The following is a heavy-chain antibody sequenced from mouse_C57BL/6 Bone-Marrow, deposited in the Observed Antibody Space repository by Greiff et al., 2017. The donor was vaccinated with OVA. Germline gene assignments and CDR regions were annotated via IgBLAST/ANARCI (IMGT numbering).Heavy chain of an antibody. V-gene: IGHV10-1*01. CDR3: VRQGHYYGLYAMDY. J-gene: IGHJ4*01. CDR2: IRSKSNNYAT. CDR1: GFSFNTYA. Sequence: SGGGLLQPKGSLKLSCAASGFSFNTYAMNWVRQAPGTGLEWVARIRSKSNNYATYYADPVQDRFTISRDDSESTLYLQMNNLKTEDTAMYDCVRQGHYYGLYAMDYWGQGTSVTVSS. D-gene: IGHD1-2*01.